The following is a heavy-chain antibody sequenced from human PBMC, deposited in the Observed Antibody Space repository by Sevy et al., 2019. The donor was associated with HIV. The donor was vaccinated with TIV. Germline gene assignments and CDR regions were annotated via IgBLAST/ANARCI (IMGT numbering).Heavy chain of an antibody. D-gene: IGHD5-12*01. V-gene: IGHV3-7*03. Sequence: GGSLRLSCAASGFTFSSYWMSWVRQAPGKGLEWVANIKQDGSEKYYVDSVKGRFTISRDNAKNSLYLQMNSLRAEDKAVYYCARSEWLRLDYFDYWGQGTLVTVSS. CDR2: IKQDGSEK. CDR3: ARSEWLRLDYFDY. CDR1: GFTFSSYW. J-gene: IGHJ4*02.